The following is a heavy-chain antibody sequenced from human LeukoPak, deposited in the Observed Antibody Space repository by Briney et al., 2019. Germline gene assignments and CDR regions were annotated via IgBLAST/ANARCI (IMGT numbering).Heavy chain of an antibody. V-gene: IGHV1-69*04. J-gene: IGHJ6*02. Sequence: GSSVKVSCKASGGTFSSYAISWVRQAPGQGLEWMGRIIPILGIANYAQKFQGRVTITADKSTSTAYMGLSSLRSEDTAVYYCARGGYGGNSPLGMDVWGQGTTVTVSS. CDR2: IIPILGIA. CDR3: ARGGYGGNSPLGMDV. D-gene: IGHD4-23*01. CDR1: GGTFSSYA.